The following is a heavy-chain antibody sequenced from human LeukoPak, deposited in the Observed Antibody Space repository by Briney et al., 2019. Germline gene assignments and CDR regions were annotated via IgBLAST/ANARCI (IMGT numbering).Heavy chain of an antibody. D-gene: IGHD2-2*01. CDR1: GYTFTSYG. Sequence: ASVKVSCKASGYTFTSYGISWVRQAPGQGLEWMGWISAYNGNTNYAQKLQGRVTMTTDTSTSTAYMELRSLRSDDTAVYYCALYCSSTSCYPRGFDPWGQGTLVTVSS. CDR2: ISAYNGNT. CDR3: ALYCSSTSCYPRGFDP. V-gene: IGHV1-18*01. J-gene: IGHJ5*02.